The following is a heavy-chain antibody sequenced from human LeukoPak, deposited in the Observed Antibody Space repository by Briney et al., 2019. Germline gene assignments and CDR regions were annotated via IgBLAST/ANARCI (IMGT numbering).Heavy chain of an antibody. V-gene: IGHV1-2*02. Sequence: ASVKVSCKASGYTFTGYYMHWVRQAPGQGLEWMGWINPNSGGTNYAQTFQGRVTMTRDTSISTAYMELSRLRSDDTAVYYCAREGTGDTAMVDYWGQGTLVTVSS. D-gene: IGHD5-18*01. J-gene: IGHJ4*02. CDR2: INPNSGGT. CDR1: GYTFTGYY. CDR3: AREGTGDTAMVDY.